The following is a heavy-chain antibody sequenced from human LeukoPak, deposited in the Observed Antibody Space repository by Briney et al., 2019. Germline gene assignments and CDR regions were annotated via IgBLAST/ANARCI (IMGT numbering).Heavy chain of an antibody. CDR3: AKANTDFWSGPPDY. CDR2: ISWNSGST. V-gene: IGHV3-23*01. J-gene: IGHJ4*02. Sequence: PGGSLRLSCAAPGFTFDDYAMHWVRQAPGKGLEWVSGISWNSGSTYYADSVKGRFTISRDNSKNTLYLQMNSLRAEDTAVYYCAKANTDFWSGPPDYWGQGTLVTVSS. D-gene: IGHD3-3*01. CDR1: GFTFDDYA.